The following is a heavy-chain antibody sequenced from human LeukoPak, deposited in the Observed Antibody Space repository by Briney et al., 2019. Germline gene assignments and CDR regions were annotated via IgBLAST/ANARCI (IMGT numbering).Heavy chain of an antibody. Sequence: HSGKSLRLSCAASGFTFRSYAIHWVRQAPGKGLEWVAFISWDGTIKYYADSVKGRFSISRDNSKNTLSLQMNSLRGEDTAVYYCARDRGQHYSTDYWGQGTLVTVSS. CDR3: ARDRGQHYSTDY. CDR2: ISWDGTIK. J-gene: IGHJ4*02. CDR1: GFTFRSYA. D-gene: IGHD3-10*01. V-gene: IGHV3-30-3*01.